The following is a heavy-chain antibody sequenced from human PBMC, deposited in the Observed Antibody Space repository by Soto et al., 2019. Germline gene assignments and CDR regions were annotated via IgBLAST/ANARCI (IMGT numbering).Heavy chain of an antibody. CDR2: ISGSGGST. J-gene: IGHJ6*02. CDR1: GFTFSSYA. CDR3: AKGLSPAPASFYYYGMDV. V-gene: IGHV3-23*01. Sequence: PGGSLRLSCAASGFTFSSYAMSWVRQAPGKGLEWVSAISGSGGSTYYADSVKGRFTISRDNSKNTLYLQMNSLRAEDTAVYFYAKGLSPAPASFYYYGMDVWGLGTTVTVSS. D-gene: IGHD3-16*02.